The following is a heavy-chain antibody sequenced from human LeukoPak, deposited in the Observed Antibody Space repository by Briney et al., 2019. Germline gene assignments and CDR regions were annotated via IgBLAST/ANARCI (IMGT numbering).Heavy chain of an antibody. Sequence: PGRSLRLSCAASGFTFSSYGMHWVRQAPGKGLEWVAVIWYDGSNKYYADSVKGRFTISRDNSKNTLYLQMNSLRAEDTAVYYCARDSPYSSSWYLAYWGQGTLVTVSS. J-gene: IGHJ4*02. CDR1: GFTFSSYG. V-gene: IGHV3-33*01. CDR3: ARDSPYSSSWYLAY. CDR2: IWYDGSNK. D-gene: IGHD6-13*01.